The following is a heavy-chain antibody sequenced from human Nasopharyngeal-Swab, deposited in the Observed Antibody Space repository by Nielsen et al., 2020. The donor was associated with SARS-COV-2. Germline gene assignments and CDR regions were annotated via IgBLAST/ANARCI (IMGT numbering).Heavy chain of an antibody. Sequence: ASVKVSCKASGYTFTSYAMHWVRQAPGQRLEWMGWINAGNGNTKYSQEFQGRVTITRDTSASTAYMELSSLRSEDTTVYYCAKDIMTTVTYDWWFDPWGQGTLVTVSS. CDR3: AKDIMTTVTYDWWFDP. CDR2: INAGNGNT. D-gene: IGHD4-17*01. V-gene: IGHV1-3*01. CDR1: GYTFTSYA. J-gene: IGHJ5*02.